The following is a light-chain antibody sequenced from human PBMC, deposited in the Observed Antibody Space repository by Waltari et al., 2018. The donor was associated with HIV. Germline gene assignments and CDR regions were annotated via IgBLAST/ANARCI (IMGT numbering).Light chain of an antibody. J-gene: IGKJ1*01. V-gene: IGKV3-20*01. Sequence: EIVLTQSPGTLSLPPGERATLSCRASQSISSTYLAWYQQKPGQAPRLLVYGASTRATGIPDRFSGSGSGTDFTLTISRLEPEDFAMYYCQQYVTSPWTFGQGTEVEIK. CDR2: GAS. CDR1: QSISSTY. CDR3: QQYVTSPWT.